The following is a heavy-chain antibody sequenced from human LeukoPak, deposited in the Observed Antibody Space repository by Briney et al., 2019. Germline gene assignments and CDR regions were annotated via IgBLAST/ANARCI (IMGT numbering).Heavy chain of an antibody. J-gene: IGHJ4*02. CDR2: IYYSGST. CDR1: GASITSYY. CDR3: ARATTAYCTGGICPNFDY. D-gene: IGHD2-8*02. V-gene: IGHV4-59*01. Sequence: SETLSLTCTVSGASITSYYWSWIRQPPGKGLEWIGYIYYSGSTNYNPSLKSRATISVDTSKNQFSLKLSSVTAADTAVYYCARATTAYCTGGICPNFDYWGQGALVTVSS.